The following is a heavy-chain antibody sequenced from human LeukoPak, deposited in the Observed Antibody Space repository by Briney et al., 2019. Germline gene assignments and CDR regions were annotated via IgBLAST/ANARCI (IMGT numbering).Heavy chain of an antibody. J-gene: IGHJ5*02. CDR3: ARDPYTDPEYYGSGSPFRGNWFDP. D-gene: IGHD3-10*01. V-gene: IGHV1-2*02. CDR2: INPNSGGT. CDR1: GYTFTGYY. Sequence: ASVKVSCTSSGYTFTGYYMHWVRQAPGQGLEWMGWINPNSGGTNYLQKFQGRVTMTRDTSISTAYMELSRLRSDDTAVYYCARDPYTDPEYYGSGSPFRGNWFDPWGQGTLVTVSS.